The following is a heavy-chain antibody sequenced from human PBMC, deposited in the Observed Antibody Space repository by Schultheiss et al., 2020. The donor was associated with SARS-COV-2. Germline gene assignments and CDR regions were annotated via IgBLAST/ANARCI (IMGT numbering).Heavy chain of an antibody. CDR2: IIPIFGTA. D-gene: IGHD1-26*01. J-gene: IGHJ4*02. V-gene: IGHV1-69*13. CDR3: ARDPEWEVTPAYYFDS. Sequence: SVKVSCKASGGTFSSYAISWVRQAPGQGLEWMGGIIPIFGTANYAQKFQGRVTITADESTSTAYMELSSLRSEDTAVYYCARDPEWEVTPAYYFDSWGQGTLVTVSS. CDR1: GGTFSSYA.